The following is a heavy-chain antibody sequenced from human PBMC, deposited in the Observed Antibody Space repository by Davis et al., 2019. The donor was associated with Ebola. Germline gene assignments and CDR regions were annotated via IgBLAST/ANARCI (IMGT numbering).Heavy chain of an antibody. V-gene: IGHV1-8*01. Sequence: AASVKVSCKASGYTFTSYDINWVRQATGQGLEWMGWMNPNSGNTGYAQKFQGRVTMTTDTSTSTAYMERRSLRSDDTAVYYCARVLTARSFDYWGQGTLVTVSS. CDR3: ARVLTARSFDY. J-gene: IGHJ4*02. CDR2: MNPNSGNT. D-gene: IGHD7-27*01. CDR1: GYTFTSYD.